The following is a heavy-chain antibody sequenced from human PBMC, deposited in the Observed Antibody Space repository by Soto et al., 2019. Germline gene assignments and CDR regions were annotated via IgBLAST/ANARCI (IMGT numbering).Heavy chain of an antibody. CDR1: GGSISSGGYS. D-gene: IGHD3-22*01. Sequence: PSETLSLTCAVSGGSISSGGYSWSWIRQPPGKGLEWIGYIYHSGSTYYNPSLKSRVTISVDRSKNQFSLKLSSVTAADTAVYYCAKYQPMTQPRPYFDYWGQGTLVTVSS. CDR3: AKYQPMTQPRPYFDY. CDR2: IYHSGST. J-gene: IGHJ4*02. V-gene: IGHV4-30-2*01.